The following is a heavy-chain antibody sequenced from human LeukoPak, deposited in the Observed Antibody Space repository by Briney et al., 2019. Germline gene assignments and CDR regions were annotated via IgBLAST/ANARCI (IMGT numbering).Heavy chain of an antibody. D-gene: IGHD5-12*01. Sequence: SETLSLTCTVSGGSISSYYWSWIRQPPGKGLEWIGCIYYSGSTNYNPSLKSRVTISVDTSKNQFSLKLSSVTAADTAVYYCARQVIVADFDYWGQGTLVTVSS. V-gene: IGHV4-59*08. CDR2: IYYSGST. J-gene: IGHJ4*02. CDR1: GGSISSYY. CDR3: ARQVIVADFDY.